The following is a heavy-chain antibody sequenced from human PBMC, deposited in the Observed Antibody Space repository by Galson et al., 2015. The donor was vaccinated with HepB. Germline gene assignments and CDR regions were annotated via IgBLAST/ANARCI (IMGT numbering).Heavy chain of an antibody. CDR1: GFTVSSNY. V-gene: IGHV3-66*02. CDR3: ARVLSVVRPSLGAFEI. Sequence: SLRLSCAASGFTVSSNYMSWVRQAPGKGLEWVSVIHSGGSTYYADSVKGRFTISRDNSKNTLYLQMNSLRAEDTAVYYCARVLSVVRPSLGAFEIWGQGTMVTVSS. CDR2: IHSGGST. D-gene: IGHD2-8*01. J-gene: IGHJ3*02.